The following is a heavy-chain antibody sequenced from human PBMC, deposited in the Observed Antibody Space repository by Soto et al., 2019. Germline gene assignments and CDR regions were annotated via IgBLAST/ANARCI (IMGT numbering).Heavy chain of an antibody. V-gene: IGHV3-21*01. D-gene: IGHD2-21*02. CDR3: AIKSTVVTPFDY. CDR1: GFTCSSYS. CDR2: ISSSSSYI. J-gene: IGHJ4*02. Sequence: GGSLRLSCAASGFTCSSYSMNWVRQAPGKGLEWVSSISSSSSYIYYADSVKGRFTISRDNSKNSLYLQMNSLRAEDTAVYYCAIKSTVVTPFDYWGQGTLVTVSS.